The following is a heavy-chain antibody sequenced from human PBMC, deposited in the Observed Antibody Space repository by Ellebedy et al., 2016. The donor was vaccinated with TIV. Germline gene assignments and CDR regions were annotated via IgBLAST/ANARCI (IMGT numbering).Heavy chain of an antibody. J-gene: IGHJ3*01. CDR2: MSGTGAST. Sequence: GGSLRLSCAASGFTFGNYAMSRVRRTPGKGLEWVSTMSGTGASTFYADSVKGRFTISRDNSKNTLYLQMAGLTAEDTAIYYGAKGPFCNGGTCYPFDDAFPVWGHGTKVAVSS. D-gene: IGHD2-15*01. CDR3: AKGPFCNGGTCYPFDDAFPV. V-gene: IGHV3-23*01. CDR1: GFTFGNYA.